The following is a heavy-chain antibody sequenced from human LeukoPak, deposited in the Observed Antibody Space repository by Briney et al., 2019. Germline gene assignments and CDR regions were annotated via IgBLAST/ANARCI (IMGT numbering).Heavy chain of an antibody. D-gene: IGHD3-10*02. CDR3: AELGITMIGGV. CDR1: GFTFSSYS. Sequence: GGSLRLSCAASGFTFSSYSMNWVRQAPGKGLEWVSSISGSNSYIYYADSMKGRFTISRDNAKSSLYLQMNSLRAEDTAVYYCAELGITMIGGVWGKGTTVTISS. J-gene: IGHJ6*04. V-gene: IGHV3-21*01. CDR2: ISGSNSYI.